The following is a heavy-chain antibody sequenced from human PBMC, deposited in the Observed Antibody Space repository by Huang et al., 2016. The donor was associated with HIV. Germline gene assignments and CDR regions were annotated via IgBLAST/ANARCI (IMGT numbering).Heavy chain of an antibody. CDR1: GGSIRSDNYY. V-gene: IGHV4-39*02. J-gene: IGHJ4*02. CDR2: IYYSGST. CDR3: ARLPGSITMIRGVITDPY. Sequence: QLQLQESGPGLVKPSETLSLTCTVSGGSIRSDNYYWGWIRQPPGKGLEWIGSIYYSGSTYSNPSLKRRVTITVETSKNHFSMRMRSVTAADTAVYYCARLPGSITMIRGVITDPYWGQGTLVTVSS. D-gene: IGHD3-10*01.